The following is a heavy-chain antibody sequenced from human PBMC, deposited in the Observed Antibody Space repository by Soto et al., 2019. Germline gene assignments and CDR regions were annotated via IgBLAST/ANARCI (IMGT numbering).Heavy chain of an antibody. CDR1: GFTFSNYA. CDR3: ARPLWRDDYNCGYFDL. Sequence: QVQLVESGGGVVQPGRSLRLSCAASGFTFSNYAMHWVRQAPGKGLEWVAVISYDGSNKYYADSVKGRFTISRDNSKHTLYLQMNSLRAEDTAVYYCARPLWRDDYNCGYFDLWGRGTLVTVSS. CDR2: ISYDGSNK. V-gene: IGHV3-30-3*01. D-gene: IGHD4-4*01. J-gene: IGHJ2*01.